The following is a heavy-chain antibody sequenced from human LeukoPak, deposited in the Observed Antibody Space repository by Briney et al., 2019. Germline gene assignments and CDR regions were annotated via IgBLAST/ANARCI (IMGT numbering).Heavy chain of an antibody. D-gene: IGHD3-22*01. CDR2: IIPIFGTA. Sequence: SVKVSCKASGGTFSSYAISWVRQAPGQELEWMGGIIPIFGTANYAQKFQGRVTITTDESTSTAYMELSSLRSEDTAVYYCAIESGRGAEDYYDSSGYPPHFDYWGQGTLVTVSS. CDR3: AIESGRGAEDYYDSSGYPPHFDY. V-gene: IGHV1-69*05. CDR1: GGTFSSYA. J-gene: IGHJ4*02.